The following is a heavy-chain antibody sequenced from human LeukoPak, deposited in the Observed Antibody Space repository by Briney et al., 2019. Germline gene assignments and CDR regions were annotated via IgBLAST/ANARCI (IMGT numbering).Heavy chain of an antibody. CDR3: ARGGYGAHMG. V-gene: IGHV3-30*04. D-gene: IGHD5-18*01. Sequence: GGSLRLSCAASGFTFSSYAMYWVRQAPGKGLEWVAVISYDGSDKFYADSVKGRFTISRDNAKSTVHLQMNSLRAEDTAVYYCARGGYGAHMGWGQGTLVTVSS. J-gene: IGHJ4*02. CDR2: ISYDGSDK. CDR1: GFTFSSYA.